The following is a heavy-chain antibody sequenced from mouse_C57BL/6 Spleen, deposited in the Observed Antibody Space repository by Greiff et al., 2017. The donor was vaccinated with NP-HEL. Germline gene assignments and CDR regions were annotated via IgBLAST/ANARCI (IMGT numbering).Heavy chain of an antibody. CDR2: ISDGGSYT. J-gene: IGHJ3*01. CDR1: GFTFSSYA. CDR3: ARDPYYGSSSFAY. D-gene: IGHD1-1*01. Sequence: EVKVVESGGGLVKPGGSLKLSCAASGFTFSSYAMSWVRQTPEKRLEWVATISDGGSYTYYPDNVKGRFTISRDNAKNNLYLQMSHLKSEDTAMYYCARDPYYGSSSFAYWGQGTLVTVSA. V-gene: IGHV5-4*01.